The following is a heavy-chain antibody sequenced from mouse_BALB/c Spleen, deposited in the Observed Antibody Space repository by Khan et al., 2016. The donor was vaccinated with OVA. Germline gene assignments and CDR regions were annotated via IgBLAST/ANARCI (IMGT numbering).Heavy chain of an antibody. CDR2: INTFTGEP. CDR1: GYTFTDFR. V-gene: IGHV9-1*02. Sequence: QIQLVQSGPELRKPGETVKISCQTSGYTFTDFRVNWVKQAPGMGLKWMGCINTFTGEPTYGDDFKGRFAFSLETSASTAYLQINNLKNEDMAAYFCSRHGHGESCYFDFWGQGTTLTVSS. D-gene: IGHD2-13*01. CDR3: SRHGHGESCYFDF. J-gene: IGHJ2*01.